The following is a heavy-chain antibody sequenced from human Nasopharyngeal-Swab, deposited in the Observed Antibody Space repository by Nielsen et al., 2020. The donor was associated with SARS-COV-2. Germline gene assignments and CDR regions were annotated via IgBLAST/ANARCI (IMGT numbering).Heavy chain of an antibody. D-gene: IGHD6-6*01. CDR1: GFTFSSYA. V-gene: IGHV3-23*01. J-gene: IGHJ2*01. CDR3: AKGIAARRSWYFDL. Sequence: GESLKISCAASGFTFSSYAMSWVRQAPGKGLEWVSAISGSGASTYYADSVKGRFTISRDNSKNTLYLQMNSLRAEDTAVYYCAKGIAARRSWYFDLWGRGTLVTVSS. CDR2: ISGSGAST.